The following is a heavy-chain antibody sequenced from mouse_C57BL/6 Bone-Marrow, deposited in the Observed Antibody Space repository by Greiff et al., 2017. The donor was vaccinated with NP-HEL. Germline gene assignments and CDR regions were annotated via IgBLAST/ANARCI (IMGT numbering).Heavy chain of an antibody. Sequence: QVQLQQPGAELVRPGSSVKLSCKASGYTFTSYWMHWVKQRPIQGLEWIGNIDPSDSETHYNQKFKDKATLTVDKSSSTAYMQLSSRTSEDSAVYYCARDGSSSFAYWGQGTLVTVSA. CDR2: IDPSDSET. CDR1: GYTFTSYW. V-gene: IGHV1-52*01. J-gene: IGHJ3*01. D-gene: IGHD1-1*01. CDR3: ARDGSSSFAY.